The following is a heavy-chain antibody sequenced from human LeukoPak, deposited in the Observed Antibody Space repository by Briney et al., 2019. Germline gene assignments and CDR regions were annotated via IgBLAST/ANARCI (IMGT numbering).Heavy chain of an antibody. D-gene: IGHD5-18*01. CDR1: GFTVSSNY. J-gene: IGHJ4*02. Sequence: GGSARLSCAASGFTVSSNYMSWVRQAPGKGLEWVSVIYGGGGTYCADSVKGRFTISRDSSKNTLYLQMNSLRAGDTAVYYCARDLGYTYGTPLGYWGQGTLVTVSS. CDR3: ARDLGYTYGTPLGY. CDR2: IYGGGGT. V-gene: IGHV3-66*01.